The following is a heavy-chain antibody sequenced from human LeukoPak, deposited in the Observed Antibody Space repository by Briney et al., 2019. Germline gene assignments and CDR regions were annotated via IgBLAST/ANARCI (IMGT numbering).Heavy chain of an antibody. CDR3: ARDRDDYSNYRTDYYYGMDV. V-gene: IGHV4-31*03. CDR1: GGSISSGGYY. CDR2: IYYSGST. J-gene: IGHJ6*02. D-gene: IGHD4-11*01. Sequence: SETLSLTCIVSGGSISSGGYYWSWIRQHPGKGLEWIGYIYYSGSTYYNPSLKSRVTISADTSKNQFSLKLSSVTAADTAVYYCARDRDDYSNYRTDYYYGMDVWGQGTTVTVSS.